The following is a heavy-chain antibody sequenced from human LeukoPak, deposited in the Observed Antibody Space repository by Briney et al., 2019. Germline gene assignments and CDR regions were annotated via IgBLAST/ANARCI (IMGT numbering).Heavy chain of an antibody. Sequence: GGSLRLSCEASGFTFDSYAMNWVRQAPGKGLEWASSISGFGGSTYYADPVKGRFTISRDNSKNTLYLQMNSLRAEDTAVYYCARAPNYDSSGYFIGWGQGTLVTVSS. V-gene: IGHV3-23*01. CDR1: GFTFDSYA. CDR2: ISGFGGST. D-gene: IGHD3-22*01. CDR3: ARAPNYDSSGYFIG. J-gene: IGHJ4*02.